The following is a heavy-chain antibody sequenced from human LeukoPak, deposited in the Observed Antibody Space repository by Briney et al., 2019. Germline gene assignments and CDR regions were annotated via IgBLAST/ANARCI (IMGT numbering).Heavy chain of an antibody. CDR1: GYTFTTYW. V-gene: IGHV5-10-1*01. D-gene: IGHD4-11*01. CDR2: IDPSDSYS. J-gene: IGHJ4*02. Sequence: KVSCKASGYTFTTYWITWVRQMPGQGLEWMGRIDPSDSYSNYSPSFQGRVTISADKSISTAYLQWSSLKASDTAMYYCARLAMTTVSVDYWGQGTLVTVSS. CDR3: ARLAMTTVSVDY.